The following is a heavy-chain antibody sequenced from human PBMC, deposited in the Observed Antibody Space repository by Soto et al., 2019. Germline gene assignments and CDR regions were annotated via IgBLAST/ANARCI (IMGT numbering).Heavy chain of an antibody. D-gene: IGHD3-22*01. CDR2: IFPSDSDT. V-gene: IGHV5-51*01. Sequence: PGASLKISCRTSGYRFTSSWIAWVRQMPGKGLEWMGIIFPSDSDTRYSPSLQGQVTISADRSTSTVFLQWASLKASDTAVYFCARKDKSGYFNWFDPWGQGTLVTVSS. CDR3: ARKDKSGYFNWFDP. J-gene: IGHJ5*02. CDR1: GYRFTSSW.